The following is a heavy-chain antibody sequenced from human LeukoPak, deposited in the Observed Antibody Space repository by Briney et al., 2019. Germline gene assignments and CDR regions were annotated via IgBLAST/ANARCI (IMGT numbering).Heavy chain of an antibody. V-gene: IGHV3-23*01. CDR1: GFTFSSYG. D-gene: IGHD6-6*01. Sequence: GGSLRLSCAASGFTFSSYGMHWVRQAPGKGLEFVSAISGSGGNTYYADSVKGRFTISRDNSKNTLYLQMNSLRAEDTAVYYCAKDGTSLYSSSPHWWGQGTLVTVSS. J-gene: IGHJ4*02. CDR2: ISGSGGNT. CDR3: AKDGTSLYSSSPHW.